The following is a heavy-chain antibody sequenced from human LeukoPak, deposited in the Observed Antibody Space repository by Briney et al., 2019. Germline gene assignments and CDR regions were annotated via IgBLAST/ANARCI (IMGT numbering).Heavy chain of an antibody. CDR1: GFTFSSYS. CDR3: AGVLGELSLGAIHY. V-gene: IGHV3-21*01. J-gene: IGHJ4*02. D-gene: IGHD3-16*02. Sequence: PGGSLRLSCAASGFTFSSYSMNWVRQAPGKGLEWASSISSSSSYIYYADSVKGRFTISRDNAKNSLYLQMNSLRAEDTAVYYCAGVLGELSLGAIHYWGQGTLVTVSS. CDR2: ISSSSSYI.